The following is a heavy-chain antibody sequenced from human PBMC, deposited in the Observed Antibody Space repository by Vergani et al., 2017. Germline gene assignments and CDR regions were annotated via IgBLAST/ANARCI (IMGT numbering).Heavy chain of an antibody. D-gene: IGHD2-2*01. V-gene: IGHV3-7*03. Sequence: EVQLVESGGGLVKPGGSLRLSCAASGFTFSSYWMSWVRQAPGKGLEWVANIQQDGSEKYYVDSVKGRFTISRDNAKNSLYLQMNSLRAEDTAVYYCARDRQYCSSTSCPTVLDYWGQGTLVTVSS. CDR2: IQQDGSEK. CDR1: GFTFSSYW. J-gene: IGHJ4*02. CDR3: ARDRQYCSSTSCPTVLDY.